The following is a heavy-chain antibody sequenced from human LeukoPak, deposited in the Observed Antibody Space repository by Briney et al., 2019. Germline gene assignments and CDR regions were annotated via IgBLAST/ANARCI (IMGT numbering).Heavy chain of an antibody. CDR3: ASERSREGYYYYMDV. CDR1: GFTFSMYW. V-gene: IGHV3-7*01. D-gene: IGHD1-26*01. J-gene: IGHJ6*03. Sequence: QPGGSLRLSCAASGFTFSMYWMSWVRQAPGKGLEWVANIKHDGGEKYYVDSVKGRFTISRDNAKNSLYLQMNSLRAEDTAVYYCASERSREGYYYYMDVWGKGTTVTVSS. CDR2: IKHDGGEK.